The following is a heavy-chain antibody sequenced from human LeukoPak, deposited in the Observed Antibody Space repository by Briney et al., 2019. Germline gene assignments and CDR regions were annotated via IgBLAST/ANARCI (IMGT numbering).Heavy chain of an antibody. CDR3: AKSYSSGWYYFDY. V-gene: IGHV3-23*01. CDR2: ISGSGGTT. Sequence: GGSLRLSCAASGFTFRAYAMSWVRQAPGKGLEWVSAISGSGGTTFYADSVKGRFTISRDNSKNTLYLQMNSLRAEDTAEYYCAKSYSSGWYYFDYWGQGTLVTVSS. CDR1: GFTFRAYA. J-gene: IGHJ4*02. D-gene: IGHD6-19*01.